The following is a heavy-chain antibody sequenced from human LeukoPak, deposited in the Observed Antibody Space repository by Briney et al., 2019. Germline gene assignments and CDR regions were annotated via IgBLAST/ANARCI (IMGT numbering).Heavy chain of an antibody. Sequence: GGSLRLSCAASGFTFSTYWFHWVRQTPGKGLVWVSRINPDGNGTNYADSVKGRFTISRDNAKNTLYLQMNSLRAEDTAIYYCVKSMSGPNDYWGQGTLVTVSS. CDR1: GFTFSTYW. CDR3: VKSMSGPNDY. D-gene: IGHD3-3*01. J-gene: IGHJ4*02. CDR2: INPDGNGT. V-gene: IGHV3-74*01.